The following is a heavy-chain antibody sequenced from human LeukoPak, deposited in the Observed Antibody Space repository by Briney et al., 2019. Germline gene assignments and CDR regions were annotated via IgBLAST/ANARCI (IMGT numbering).Heavy chain of an antibody. V-gene: IGHV3-7*01. J-gene: IGHJ4*02. CDR3: ARVDGIVVVLSYFDY. CDR2: IRQDGSEM. CDR1: GFSFSNYW. Sequence: GGSLRLSCAASGFSFSNYWMSWVRQAPGKGPEWVANIRQDGSEMYYVDSVKGRFTISRDNAKNSLYLQMNSLRAEDTAVYYCARVDGIVVVLSYFDYWGQGTLVTVSS. D-gene: IGHD2-2*01.